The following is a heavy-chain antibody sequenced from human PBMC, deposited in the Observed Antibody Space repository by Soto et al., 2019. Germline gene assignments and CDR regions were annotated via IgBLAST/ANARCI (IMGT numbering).Heavy chain of an antibody. J-gene: IGHJ3*02. CDR3: AKGYIAAAGVLDAFDI. CDR1: GFFFSSYS. D-gene: IGHD6-13*01. CDR2: ISYDGTNK. V-gene: IGHV3-30*18. Sequence: GGSLRLSCAASGFFFSSYSFHWVRQAPGKGLEWVAVISYDGTNKNYPDSVKGRFTISRANSENALFLQMNSLRAEDTAVYYCAKGYIAAAGVLDAFDIRGQGTTVTVSS.